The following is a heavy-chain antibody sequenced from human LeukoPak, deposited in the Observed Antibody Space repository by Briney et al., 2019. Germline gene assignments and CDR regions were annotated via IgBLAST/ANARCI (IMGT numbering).Heavy chain of an antibody. D-gene: IGHD3-22*01. CDR2: INPNSGGT. CDR1: GYTFTGYY. Sequence: EASVKLSCMASGYTFTGYYMHWVRQAPGQGLEWMGWINPNSGGTNYAQKFQGRVTMTRDTSISTAYMELSRLRSEDTAVYYCARDRLRAFDIWGQGTMVTVSS. J-gene: IGHJ3*02. V-gene: IGHV1-2*02. CDR3: ARDRLRAFDI.